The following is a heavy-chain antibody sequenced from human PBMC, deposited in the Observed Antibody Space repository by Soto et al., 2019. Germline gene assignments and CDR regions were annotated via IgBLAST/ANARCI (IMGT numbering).Heavy chain of an antibody. CDR2: ISGSGGST. V-gene: IGHV3-23*01. Sequence: GGSLRLSCAASGFTFSSYAMSWVRQAPGKGLEWVSAISGSGGSTYYADSVKGRFTISRDNSKNTLYLQMNSLRAEDTAVYYCARDKVVVAATQGYYYYGMDVWGQGTTVTVSS. CDR3: ARDKVVVAATQGYYYYGMDV. J-gene: IGHJ6*02. CDR1: GFTFSSYA. D-gene: IGHD2-15*01.